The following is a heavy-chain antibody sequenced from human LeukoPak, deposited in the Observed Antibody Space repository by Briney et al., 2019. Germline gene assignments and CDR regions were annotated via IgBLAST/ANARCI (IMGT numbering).Heavy chain of an antibody. Sequence: GGSLRLSCSASGFPFSSYAVHWVRQAPGKGLEYVSAISDSGGSTYYADSVKGRFTISRDNSKNTLYLQMSSLRAKDTAVYFCVRGYSFGPYGMDVWGQGTTVTVSS. CDR3: VRGYSFGPYGMDV. D-gene: IGHD2-15*01. CDR1: GFPFSSYA. V-gene: IGHV3-64D*09. CDR2: ISDSGGST. J-gene: IGHJ6*02.